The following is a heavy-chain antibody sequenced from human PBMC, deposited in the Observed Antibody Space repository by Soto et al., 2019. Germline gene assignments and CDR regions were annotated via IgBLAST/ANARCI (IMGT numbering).Heavy chain of an antibody. CDR2: IIPIFGTA. D-gene: IGHD6-19*01. CDR1: GGTFSSYA. V-gene: IGHV1-69*13. CDR3: ARRQWLVPHWFDP. Sequence: ASVKVSCKASGGTFSSYAISWVRQAPGQGLEWMGGIIPIFGTANYAQKFQGRVTITADESTSTAYMELSSLRSEDTAVYYCARRQWLVPHWFDPWGQGTLVTVSS. J-gene: IGHJ5*02.